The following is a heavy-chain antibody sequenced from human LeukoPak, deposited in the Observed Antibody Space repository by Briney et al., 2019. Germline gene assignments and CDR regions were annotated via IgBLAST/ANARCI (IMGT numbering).Heavy chain of an antibody. CDR2: ISWNSGNI. CDR1: GFTFDDYA. Sequence: GRSLRLPCAASGFTFDDYAMHWGRQAPGKGLEGVSGISWNSGNIGYADSVKGRFTISRDNAKNSLYLQMNSLRAEDTALYYCAKDIEGSGYSYGPGDYWGQGTLVTVSS. D-gene: IGHD5-18*01. V-gene: IGHV3-9*01. CDR3: AKDIEGSGYSYGPGDY. J-gene: IGHJ4*02.